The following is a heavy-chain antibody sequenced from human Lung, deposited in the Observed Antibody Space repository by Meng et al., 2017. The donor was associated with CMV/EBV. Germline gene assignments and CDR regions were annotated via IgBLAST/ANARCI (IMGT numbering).Heavy chain of an antibody. CDR3: ARVGWQQQHWFFDL. V-gene: IGHV3-53*01. D-gene: IGHD4-23*01. CDR1: GFTVSSNY. J-gene: IGHJ2*01. CDR2: IYSGGGT. Sequence: ESXKISXAASGFTVSSNYMTWVRQAPGKGLEWVSVIYSGGGTYYADSVKGRFTISRDNSKSAIYLQMNTLRAEDTAVYYCARVGWQQQHWFFDLWGRGTLVXVSS.